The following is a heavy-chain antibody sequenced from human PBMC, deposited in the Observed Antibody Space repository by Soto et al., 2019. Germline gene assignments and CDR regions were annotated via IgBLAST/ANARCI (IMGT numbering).Heavy chain of an antibody. V-gene: IGHV1-8*02. CDR1: GYTFTSYA. D-gene: IGHD4-17*01. CDR3: ARTLYGDNVDY. Sequence: PVKVSCKASGYTFTSYAMHWVRQATGQGLEWMGWMNPNSGNTGYAQKFQGRVTMTRNTSISTAYMELSSLRSEDTAVYYCARTLYGDNVDYWGQGTLVTVSS. CDR2: MNPNSGNT. J-gene: IGHJ4*02.